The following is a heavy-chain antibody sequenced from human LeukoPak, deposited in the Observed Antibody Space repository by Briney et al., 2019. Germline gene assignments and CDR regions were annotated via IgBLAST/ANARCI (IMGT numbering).Heavy chain of an antibody. J-gene: IGHJ4*02. CDR2: INHSGST. Sequence: SETLSLTCTVSGGSISSYYWSWIRQPPGKGLEWIGEINHSGSTNYNPSLKSRVTISVDTSKNQFSLKLSSVTAADTAVYYCARQYYYDSSGYYFDYWGQGTLVTVSS. D-gene: IGHD3-22*01. V-gene: IGHV4-34*01. CDR1: GGSISSYY. CDR3: ARQYYYDSSGYYFDY.